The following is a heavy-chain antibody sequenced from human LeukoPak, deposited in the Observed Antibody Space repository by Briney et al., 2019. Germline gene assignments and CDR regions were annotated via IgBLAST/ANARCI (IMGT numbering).Heavy chain of an antibody. CDR2: IDWDGGTT. D-gene: IGHD1-26*01. J-gene: IGHJ2*01. V-gene: IGHV3-20*04. CDR1: GFILVDYD. Sequence: GSRRLSCEASGFILVDYDMSWVGQVAGMGLEWVSGIDWDGGTTAYAGSVKGRFTISRDNVKNSLYLQMNSLRVEDTYLYYCAIRSRVVGVSGTGYFDLWGRGALVTVSS. CDR3: AIRSRVVGVSGTGYFDL.